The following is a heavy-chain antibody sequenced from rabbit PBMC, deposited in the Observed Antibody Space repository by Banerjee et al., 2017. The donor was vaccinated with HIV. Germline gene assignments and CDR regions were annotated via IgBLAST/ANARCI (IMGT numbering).Heavy chain of an antibody. J-gene: IGHJ4*01. CDR3: ARDLVAVIGWNFNL. V-gene: IGHV1S40*01. D-gene: IGHD1-1*01. Sequence: QSLEESGGDLVKPGASLTLTCTASGFSFSNSDYMCWVRQAPGKGLEWISCIAGSNSGFTYSATWAKGRFTISKTSSTTVTLQMTSLTAADTATYFCARDLVAVIGWNFNLWGPGTLVTVS. CDR2: IAGSNSGFT. CDR1: GFSFSNSDY.